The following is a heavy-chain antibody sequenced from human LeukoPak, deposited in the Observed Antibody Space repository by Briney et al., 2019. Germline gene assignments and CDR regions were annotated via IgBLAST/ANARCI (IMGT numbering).Heavy chain of an antibody. J-gene: IGHJ4*02. CDR3: ATGYGVVSASLTLDY. CDR2: FDPEDGET. D-gene: IGHD3-10*01. Sequence: ASVKVSCKVSGYTLTELSMHWVRQAPGKGLEWMRGFDPEDGETIYAQKFQGRVTMTEDTSTDTPYMELSSLRSEDTAVYYCATGYGVVSASLTLDYWGQGTLVTVSS. CDR1: GYTLTELS. V-gene: IGHV1-24*01.